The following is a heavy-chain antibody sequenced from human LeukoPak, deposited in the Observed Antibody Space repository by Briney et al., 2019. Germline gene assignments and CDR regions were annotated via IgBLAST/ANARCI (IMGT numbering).Heavy chain of an antibody. V-gene: IGHV4-59*01. CDR1: GGSINSYY. J-gene: IGHJ6*02. CDR2: IYYTGST. Sequence: SETLSLTCTVSGGSINSYYWSWIRQPPGKGLEWIGYIYYTGSTNYNPSLKSRVTISVDTPKNQFSLNLSSVTAADTAVYYCARHYGAHRDYYGLDVWGQGTTVTVSS. D-gene: IGHD4-17*01. CDR3: ARHYGAHRDYYGLDV.